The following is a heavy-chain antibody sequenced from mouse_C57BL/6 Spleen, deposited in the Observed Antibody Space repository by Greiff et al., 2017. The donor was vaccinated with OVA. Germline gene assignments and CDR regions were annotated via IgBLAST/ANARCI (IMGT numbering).Heavy chain of an antibody. V-gene: IGHV1-15*01. CDR1: GYTFTDYE. D-gene: IGHD2-5*01. J-gene: IGHJ2*01. Sequence: VQLQESGAELVRPGASVTLSCKASGYTFTDYEMHWVKQTPVHGLEWIGAIDPETGGTAYNQKFKGKAILTADKSSSTAYMELRSLTSEDSAVYYCTSHSTHFDYWGQGTTLTVSS. CDR3: TSHSTHFDY. CDR2: IDPETGGT.